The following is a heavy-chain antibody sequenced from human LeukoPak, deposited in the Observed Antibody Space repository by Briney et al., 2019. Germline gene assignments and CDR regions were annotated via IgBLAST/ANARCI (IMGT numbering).Heavy chain of an antibody. CDR3: ARHPLVFGTNGTLDY. CDR1: GGSISSYY. CDR2: IYYSGST. J-gene: IGHJ4*02. D-gene: IGHD2-8*01. Sequence: SETLSLTCTVSGGSISSYYWSWIRQPPGKGLEWIGYIYYSGSTNYNPSLKSRVTISVDTSKNQFSLKLSSVTAADTAVYYCARHPLVFGTNGTLDYWGQGTLVTVSS. V-gene: IGHV4-59*08.